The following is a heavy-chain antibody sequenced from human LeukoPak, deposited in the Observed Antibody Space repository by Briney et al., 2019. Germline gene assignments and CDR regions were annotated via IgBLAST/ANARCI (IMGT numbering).Heavy chain of an antibody. V-gene: IGHV3-30*18. CDR2: ISYDGSNK. CDR1: GFTFSSCG. D-gene: IGHD3-3*01. J-gene: IGHJ6*02. Sequence: GGSLRLSCAASGFTFSSCGMHWVRQAPGKGLEWVAVISYDGSNKYYADSVKGRFTISRDNSKNTLYLQMNSLRAEDTAVYYCAKDSKHDFWSGFYGMDVWGQGTTVTVSS. CDR3: AKDSKHDFWSGFYGMDV.